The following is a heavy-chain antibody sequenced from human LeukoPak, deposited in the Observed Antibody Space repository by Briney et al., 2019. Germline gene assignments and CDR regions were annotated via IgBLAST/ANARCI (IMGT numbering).Heavy chain of an antibody. D-gene: IGHD5-18*01. CDR3: ARDTSGYTFDD. V-gene: IGHV3-21*01. CDR1: GFTFSSYS. J-gene: IGHJ4*02. CDR2: ISATSNYI. Sequence: GGSLRLSCAASGFTFSSYSMNWVRQAPGKGLEWVSSISATSNYIYYADSVKGRFSISRDNAKNSLYLQMNSLRAEDTAVYYCARDTSGYTFDDWGQGTLVTVSS.